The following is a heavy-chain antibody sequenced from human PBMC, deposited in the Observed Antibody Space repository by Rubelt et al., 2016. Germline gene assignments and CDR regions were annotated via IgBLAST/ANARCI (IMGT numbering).Heavy chain of an antibody. D-gene: IGHD6-19*01. CDR2: INPSGGST. Sequence: QVQLVQSGAEVKKPGASVKVSCKASGYTFTSYYMHWVRQAPGQGLEWMGIINPSGGSTSYSHKVQGRVTLTRDTSTVTVYMVLGSLRSEDTAVYYCAREYSSAWCVFYGGQGTLVTGSS. J-gene: IGHJ4*02. CDR3: AREYSSAWCVFY. CDR1: GYTFTSYY. V-gene: IGHV1-46*01.